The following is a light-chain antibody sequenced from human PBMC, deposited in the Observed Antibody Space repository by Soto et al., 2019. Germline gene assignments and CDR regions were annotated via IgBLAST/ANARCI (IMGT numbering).Light chain of an antibody. CDR1: QSVSSNS. J-gene: IGKJ1*01. CDR2: GTS. CDR3: QQYGDSPPT. V-gene: IGKV3-20*01. Sequence: EIVLTQSPGTLSLSPGESATLSCRASQSVSSNSLAWYRRNPGQPPSLLIYGTSTRATDIPRRFSGSGSGTDFTLTITSLEPEDFAVYFCQQYGDSPPTFGQGTKVEV.